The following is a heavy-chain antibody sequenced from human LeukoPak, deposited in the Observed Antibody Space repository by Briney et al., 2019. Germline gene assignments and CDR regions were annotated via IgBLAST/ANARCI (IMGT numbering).Heavy chain of an antibody. D-gene: IGHD3-3*01. CDR2: IKQDGSEK. V-gene: IGHV3-7*01. CDR1: GFTFSSNW. J-gene: IGHJ6*04. CDR3: ARDGYTIGALPDV. Sequence: GGSLRLSCAASGFTFSSNWVSWVRQAPGKGLEWVANIKQDGSEKYYVDSVKGRFTISRDNAKNSLYLQMNSLRAEDTAVYYCARDGYTIGALPDVWGKGTTVTVSS.